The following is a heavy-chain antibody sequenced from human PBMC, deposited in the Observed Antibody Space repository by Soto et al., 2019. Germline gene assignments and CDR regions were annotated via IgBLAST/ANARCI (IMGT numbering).Heavy chain of an antibody. CDR3: HITRVGGVTHPYFDY. J-gene: IGHJ4*02. Sequence: SGPTLVNPTQTLTLTCTFSGFSLSTSGVVVGWIRQPPGKALEWLALIYWDDDKRYSPSLKSRLTLTKDTSKNQVVLTMTNMDPGDAAIFYCHITRVGGVTHPYFDYWGKGPWVTVSS. CDR1: GFSLSTSGVV. CDR2: IYWDDDK. D-gene: IGHD3-10*01. V-gene: IGHV2-5*02.